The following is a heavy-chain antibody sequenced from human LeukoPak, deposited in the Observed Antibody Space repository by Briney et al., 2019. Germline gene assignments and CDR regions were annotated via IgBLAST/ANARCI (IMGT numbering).Heavy chain of an antibody. V-gene: IGHV4-59*01. J-gene: IGHJ4*02. CDR2: IYYSGST. CDR1: GGSISSYY. Sequence: NPSETLSLTCTVSGGSISSYYWSWIRQPPGKGLEWIGYIYYSGSTNYNPSLQSRVTISVDTSKNQFSLKLSSVTAADTGVYYCARSNSGSSDYWGQGTLVTVSS. CDR3: ARSNSGSSDY. D-gene: IGHD1-26*01.